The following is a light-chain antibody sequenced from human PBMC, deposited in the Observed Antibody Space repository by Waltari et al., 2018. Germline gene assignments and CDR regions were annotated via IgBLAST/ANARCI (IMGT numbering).Light chain of an antibody. J-gene: IGLJ2*01. CDR2: RNN. V-gene: IGLV1-47*01. Sequence: QSVLTQPPSASGTPGQRVTISCSGSSSNIGSNYVYCYQQHPGTAPKLLIYRNNQRPSGVPDRFSGSKSGTSASLAISGLRSEDEADYYCAAWDDSLSGPWVFGGGTKLTVL. CDR3: AAWDDSLSGPWV. CDR1: SSNIGSNY.